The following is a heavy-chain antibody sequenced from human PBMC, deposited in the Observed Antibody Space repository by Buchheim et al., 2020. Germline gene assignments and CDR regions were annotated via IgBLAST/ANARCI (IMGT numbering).Heavy chain of an antibody. D-gene: IGHD3-9*01. V-gene: IGHV4-4*02. CDR3: ARAVDYDILTGYRNWFDP. Sequence: QVQLQESGPGLVKPSGTLSLTCAVSGGSISSSNWWSWVRQPPGKGLESIGEIYHSGSTNYNPSLKSRVTISGDKSKNQFSLKLSSVTAADTAVYYCARAVDYDILTGYRNWFDPWGQGTL. CDR2: IYHSGST. CDR1: GGSISSSNW. J-gene: IGHJ5*02.